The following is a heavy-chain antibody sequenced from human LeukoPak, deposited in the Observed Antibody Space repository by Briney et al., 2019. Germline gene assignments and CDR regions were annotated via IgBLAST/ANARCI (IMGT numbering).Heavy chain of an antibody. Sequence: GSLRLSCAASGFTFSSYWMSWVRQAPGKGLEWIGYIYYSGSTNYNPSLKSRVTISVDTSKNQFSLKLSSVTAADTAVYYCAGTYYYDSSGYYHYSLWGQGTPVTVSS. CDR2: IYYSGST. CDR1: GFTFSSYW. J-gene: IGHJ4*02. D-gene: IGHD3-22*01. V-gene: IGHV4-59*01. CDR3: AGTYYYDSSGYYHYSL.